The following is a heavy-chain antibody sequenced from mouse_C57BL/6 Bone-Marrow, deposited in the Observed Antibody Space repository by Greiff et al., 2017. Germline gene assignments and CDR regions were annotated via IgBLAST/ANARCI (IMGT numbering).Heavy chain of an antibody. CDR2: IWSGGST. Sequence: VQLVESGPGLVQPSQSLSITCTVSGFSLTSYGVHWVRQSPGKGLEWLGVIWSGGSTDYNAAFISRLSISKDNSKSQVFFKMNSLQADDTAIYYCARTDYGSRRAFAYWGQGTLVTVSA. V-gene: IGHV2-2*01. J-gene: IGHJ3*01. CDR3: ARTDYGSRRAFAY. D-gene: IGHD1-1*01. CDR1: GFSLTSYG.